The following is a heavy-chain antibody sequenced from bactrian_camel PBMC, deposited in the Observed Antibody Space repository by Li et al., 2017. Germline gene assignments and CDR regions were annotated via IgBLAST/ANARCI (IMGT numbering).Heavy chain of an antibody. CDR2: INTGGGAT. CDR3: AAVPPRLGVPPEGCTVDAGRSFGH. CDR1: GNTGSRDL. Sequence: HVQLVESGGGSVQAGGSLRLSCAVSGNTGSRDLMAWFRQAPGKEREAVAGINTGGGATYYADSVKGRFTISKDNAKTTLYLQMNTLKPEDTAMYYCAAVPPRLGVPPEGCTVDAGRSFGHWGQGTQVTVS. J-gene: IGHJ4*01. V-gene: IGHV3S1*01. D-gene: IGHD5*01.